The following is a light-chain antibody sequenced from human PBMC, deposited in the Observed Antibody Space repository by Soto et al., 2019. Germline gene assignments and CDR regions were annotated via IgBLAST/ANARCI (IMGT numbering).Light chain of an antibody. CDR1: QSVSSSY. CDR3: QQYDSSPLT. CDR2: GAS. J-gene: IGKJ4*01. Sequence: EIVLTQSPGTLSLSPGERATLSCRASQSVSSSYLAWYQQKPGQAPRLLIYGASSRATGIPDRFSGSGSGTDFTLTISRMEQEDVAVYYCQQYDSSPLTFGGGTKVEIK. V-gene: IGKV3-20*01.